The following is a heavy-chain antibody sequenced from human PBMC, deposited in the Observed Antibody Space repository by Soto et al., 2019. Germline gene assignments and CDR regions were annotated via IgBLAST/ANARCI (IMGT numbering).Heavy chain of an antibody. CDR2: VYYSGST. V-gene: IGHV4-39*01. CDR3: ASPTLGAFDI. J-gene: IGHJ3*02. Sequence: PSETLSLTCTVSGGSISSSNYYWSWIRQPPGKGLEWIGSVYYSGSTSYNSSLKSRVTISVDTSKNQFSLRLSSVTAADTAVYYCASPTLGAFDIWGQGTMVTVSS. CDR1: GGSISSSNYY. D-gene: IGHD3-16*01.